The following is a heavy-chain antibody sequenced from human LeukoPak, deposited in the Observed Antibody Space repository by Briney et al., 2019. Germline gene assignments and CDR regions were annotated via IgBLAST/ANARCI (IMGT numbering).Heavy chain of an antibody. D-gene: IGHD2-2*01. CDR1: GLAFSGYW. CDR2: IRQDGSEK. Sequence: AGSLRLSCAVSGLAFSGYWMSCVRQAPGKGLEWGAAIRQDGSEKLYEDSVNGRFAISRDNAQSSIFPPMNRLRAEDTAVYYCVRACGSASCPYFLDYWGQGTRVTVSS. CDR3: VRACGSASCPYFLDY. V-gene: IGHV3-7*03. J-gene: IGHJ4*02.